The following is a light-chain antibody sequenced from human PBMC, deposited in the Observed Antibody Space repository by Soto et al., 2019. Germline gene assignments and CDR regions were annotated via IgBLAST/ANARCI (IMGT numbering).Light chain of an antibody. Sequence: QTVVSQEPSFSVSPGETVTLTCGLTSASVLTSYYPSWYQQTPGQAPRTLIYSTNIRSSGVPDRFSGSILGNKAALTITGAQADDESDYFCALYVGSGTVGFGGGTQLTVL. CDR1: SASVLTSYY. CDR2: STN. CDR3: ALYVGSGTVG. V-gene: IGLV8-61*01. J-gene: IGLJ2*01.